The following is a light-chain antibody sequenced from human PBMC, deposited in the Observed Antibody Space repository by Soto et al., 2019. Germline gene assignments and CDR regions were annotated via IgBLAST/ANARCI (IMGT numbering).Light chain of an antibody. J-gene: IGKJ3*01. Sequence: DIHMTQSPSTLSASVGDRVTITCRASQSVSYWLAWYQQKPGKAPKLLIHDASSLESGVPSRFRGGGSGQEFTLTISGLQPDDLATYYCQQYGFSFGPGTKVEMK. V-gene: IGKV1-5*01. CDR3: QQYGFS. CDR1: QSVSYW. CDR2: DAS.